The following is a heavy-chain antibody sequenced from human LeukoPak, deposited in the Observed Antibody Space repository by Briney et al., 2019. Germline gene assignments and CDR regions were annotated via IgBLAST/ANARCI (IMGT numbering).Heavy chain of an antibody. D-gene: IGHD7-27*01. CDR2: INHSGST. CDR3: ARHLGTRGDWFDP. Sequence: SETLSLTCGVYGGSFSGYYWSWIRQPPGKGLEWIGEINHSGSTKYNPSLKSRVTISVDMSKNQFSLKLTSVTAADTAVYYCARHLGTRGDWFDPWGQGTLVTVSS. V-gene: IGHV4-34*01. J-gene: IGHJ5*02. CDR1: GGSFSGYY.